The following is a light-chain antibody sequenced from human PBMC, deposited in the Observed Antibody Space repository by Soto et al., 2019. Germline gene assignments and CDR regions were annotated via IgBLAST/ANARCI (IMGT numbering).Light chain of an antibody. V-gene: IGKV1-9*01. CDR3: QQLYIFPLT. CDR1: QGISSF. J-gene: IGKJ5*01. CDR2: AAS. Sequence: DIHLTQSPSFLSASVGDRVTITCRASQGISSFLAWYQQKPGKAPNLLMYAASTLQSGVPSRFSGGESGTDYTLTISSLQPEDSATYYCQQLYIFPLTFGQGTRLEIK.